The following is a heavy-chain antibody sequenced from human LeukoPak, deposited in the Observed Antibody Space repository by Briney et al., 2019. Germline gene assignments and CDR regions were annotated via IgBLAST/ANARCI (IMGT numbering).Heavy chain of an antibody. D-gene: IGHD6-13*01. Sequence: SETLSLTRTVSGGSISSSSYYWGWIRQPPGKGLEWIGSIYYSGSTYYNPSLKSRVTISVDTSKNQFSLKLSSVTAADTAVYYCARQGIAAAGTTIDYWGQGTLVTVSS. CDR1: GGSISSSSYY. CDR3: ARQGIAAAGTTIDY. V-gene: IGHV4-39*01. CDR2: IYYSGST. J-gene: IGHJ4*02.